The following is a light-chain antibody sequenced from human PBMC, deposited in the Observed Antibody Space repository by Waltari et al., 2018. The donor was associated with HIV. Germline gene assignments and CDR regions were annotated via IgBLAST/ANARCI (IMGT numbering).Light chain of an antibody. Sequence: SYLLTQAHSVSVSPGQTAAINCGVVYLGRKNVRWFQQKPGQAPLLVIFKPFNRPSGVPARFPGYNSANTATLTISGAQVADEGDYYCQVWDSSTVIFGSGT. V-gene: IGLV3-9*01. CDR1: YLGRKN. J-gene: IGLJ1*01. CDR3: QVWDSSTVI. CDR2: KPF.